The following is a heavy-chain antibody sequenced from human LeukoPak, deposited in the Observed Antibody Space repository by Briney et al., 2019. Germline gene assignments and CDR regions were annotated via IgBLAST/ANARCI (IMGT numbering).Heavy chain of an antibody. Sequence: PGGSLRLSCAASGFTFSSYEMNWVRQAPGKGLEWVSYISSSGSTIYYADSVKGRFTISRDNSKNTLYLQMNSLRAEDTAVYYCAKVAAARTDDFDYWGQGTLVTVSS. CDR3: AKVAAARTDDFDY. CDR2: ISSSGSTI. V-gene: IGHV3-48*03. CDR1: GFTFSSYE. J-gene: IGHJ4*02. D-gene: IGHD6-13*01.